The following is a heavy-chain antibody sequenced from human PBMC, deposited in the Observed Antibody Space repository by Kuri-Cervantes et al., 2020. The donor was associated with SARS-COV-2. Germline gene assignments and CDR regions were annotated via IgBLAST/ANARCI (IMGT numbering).Heavy chain of an antibody. V-gene: IGHV4-59*08. CDR3: ASDGVSRSLSLDF. CDR1: CGSITNYY. D-gene: IGHD5/OR15-5a*01. Sequence: SETLSLTCTVSCGSITNYYWSWIRQPPGKGLEWIGNIYSSGRTNYNPSLKSRATILVYTSHNHFSLNLDSVTAADTAVYYCASDGVSRSLSLDFWGQETLVTVSS. CDR2: IYSSGRT. J-gene: IGHJ4*02.